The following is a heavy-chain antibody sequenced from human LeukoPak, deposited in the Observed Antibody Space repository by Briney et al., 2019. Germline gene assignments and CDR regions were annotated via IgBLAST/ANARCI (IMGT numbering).Heavy chain of an antibody. D-gene: IGHD6-13*01. CDR3: AREADSSSWIDY. Sequence: PGGSLRLSCAASAFTVSSNYMSWVRQAPGKGLEWVSVIYSGGSTYYADSVKGRFTISRDNSKNTLYLQMNSLRAEDTAAYYCAREADSSSWIDYWGQGTLVTVSS. V-gene: IGHV3-53*01. CDR2: IYSGGST. CDR1: AFTVSSNY. J-gene: IGHJ4*02.